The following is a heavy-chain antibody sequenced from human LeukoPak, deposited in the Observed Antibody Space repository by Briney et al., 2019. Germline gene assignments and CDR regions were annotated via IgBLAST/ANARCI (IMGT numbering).Heavy chain of an antibody. CDR3: ARDLAFDSLSDIMDV. Sequence: GASVKVSCKASGHTFTGYYMHWVRQAPGQGLEWMGWINPNSGGTNYAQKFQGRVTMTRDTSISTAYMELSRLRSDGTAVYYCARDLAFDSLSDIMDVWGQGTTVTVSS. CDR1: GHTFTGYY. V-gene: IGHV1-2*02. D-gene: IGHD3-3*02. J-gene: IGHJ6*02. CDR2: INPNSGGT.